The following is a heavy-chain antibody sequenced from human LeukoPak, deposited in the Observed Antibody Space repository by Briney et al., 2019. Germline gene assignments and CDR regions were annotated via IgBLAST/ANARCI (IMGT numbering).Heavy chain of an antibody. D-gene: IGHD2-15*01. CDR1: GFTFSSYW. J-gene: IGHJ4*02. V-gene: IGHV3-7*01. Sequence: GSLRLSCAASGFTFSSYWMSWVRQAPGKGLEWVANIKQDGSEKYYVDSVKGRFTISRDNAKNSLYLQMNSLRAEDTAVYYCARARYCSGGSCHFDYWGQGTLVTVSS. CDR2: IKQDGSEK. CDR3: ARARYCSGGSCHFDY.